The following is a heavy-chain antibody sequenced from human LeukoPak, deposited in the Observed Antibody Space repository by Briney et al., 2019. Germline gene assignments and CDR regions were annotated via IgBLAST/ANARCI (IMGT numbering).Heavy chain of an antibody. CDR2: INPNSGGT. V-gene: IGHV1-2*02. CDR3: ARDRDSGSYYDFDY. D-gene: IGHD1-26*01. Sequence: ASVKVSCKASGYTFTGYYMHRVRQAPGQGLEWMGWINPNSGGTNYAQKFQGRVTMTRDTSISTAYMELSRLRSDDTAVYYCARDRDSGSYYDFDYWGQGTLVTVSS. J-gene: IGHJ4*02. CDR1: GYTFTGYY.